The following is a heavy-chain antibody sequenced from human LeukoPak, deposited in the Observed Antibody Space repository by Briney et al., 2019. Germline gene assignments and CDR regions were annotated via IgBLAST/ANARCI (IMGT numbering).Heavy chain of an antibody. CDR3: ARAQHRGWGFDY. CDR2: ISYDGSYK. V-gene: IGHV3-30*04. J-gene: IGHJ4*02. Sequence: PGGSLRLSCAASGFSFSSYAMHWVRQAPGKGLEWVALISYDGSYKYYPDSVKGRFTISRDISKNTLHLQMDSLRAEDTAVYYCARAQHRGWGFDYWGQGTLVTVSS. D-gene: IGHD1-26*01. CDR1: GFSFSSYA.